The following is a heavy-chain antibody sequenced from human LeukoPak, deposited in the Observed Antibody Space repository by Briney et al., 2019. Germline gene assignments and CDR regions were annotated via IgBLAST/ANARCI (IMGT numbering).Heavy chain of an antibody. V-gene: IGHV3-21*01. Sequence: GGSLRLSCAASGFTFSSYSMNWVRQAPGKGLGWVSSISSSSSYIYYADSVKGRFTISRDNAKNSLYLQMNSLRAEDTAVYYCARDPRVGWFDPWGQGTLVTVSS. CDR2: ISSSSSYI. CDR1: GFTFSSYS. J-gene: IGHJ5*02. CDR3: ARDPRVGWFDP.